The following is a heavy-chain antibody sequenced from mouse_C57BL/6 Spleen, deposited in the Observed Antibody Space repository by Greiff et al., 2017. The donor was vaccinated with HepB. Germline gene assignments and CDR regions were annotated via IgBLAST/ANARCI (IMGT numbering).Heavy chain of an antibody. D-gene: IGHD1-1*01. Sequence: VQLQQPGAELVMPGASVKLSCKASGYTFTSYWMHWVKQRPGQGLEWIGEIDPSDSYTNYNQKFKGKSTLTVDKSSSTAYMQLSSLTSEDSAVYYCARGDYGSSYEAAYWGQGTLVTVSA. CDR2: IDPSDSYT. V-gene: IGHV1-69*01. J-gene: IGHJ3*01. CDR1: GYTFTSYW. CDR3: ARGDYGSSYEAAY.